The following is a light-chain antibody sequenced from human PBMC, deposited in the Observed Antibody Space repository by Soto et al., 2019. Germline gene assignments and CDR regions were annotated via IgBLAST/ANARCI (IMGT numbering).Light chain of an antibody. Sequence: EVVMTQSPSTLSVSPGDRATLSCRASHTVSRYLAWYQQRPGQAPRLLIYDISNRATGVPARFSGSGSETEFTLTIRSLQSEDFAVYFYQQSNNWPSCGQGTRLEIK. V-gene: IGKV3-15*01. CDR3: QQSNNWPS. CDR2: DIS. CDR1: HTVSRY. J-gene: IGKJ5*01.